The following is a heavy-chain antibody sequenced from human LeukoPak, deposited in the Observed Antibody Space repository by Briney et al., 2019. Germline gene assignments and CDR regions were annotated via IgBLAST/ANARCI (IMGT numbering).Heavy chain of an antibody. J-gene: IGHJ5*02. D-gene: IGHD5-24*01. Sequence: KTSQTLSLTCTVSGGSISSGSYYWSCIRQPAGKGLEWIGRIYTSGSTNYNPSLKSRVTISVDRSKNQFSLKLSSVTAADTAVYYCAREEIRSWFDPWGQGTLVTVSS. V-gene: IGHV4-61*02. CDR2: IYTSGST. CDR3: AREEIRSWFDP. CDR1: GGSISSGSYY.